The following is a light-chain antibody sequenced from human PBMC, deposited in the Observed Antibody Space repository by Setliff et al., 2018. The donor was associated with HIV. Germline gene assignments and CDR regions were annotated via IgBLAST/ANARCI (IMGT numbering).Light chain of an antibody. CDR3: SSYTSRTTVV. Sequence: QPVLTQPASVSGSPGQSITISCTGTSSDVGGYKYLSWYQQHPGKAPKLILFEVNNRPSGVSNRFSGSKSGNTASLTISGLQAEDEADYYCSSYTSRTTVVFGGGTKVTV. CDR1: SSDVGGYKY. CDR2: EVN. V-gene: IGLV2-14*01. J-gene: IGLJ2*01.